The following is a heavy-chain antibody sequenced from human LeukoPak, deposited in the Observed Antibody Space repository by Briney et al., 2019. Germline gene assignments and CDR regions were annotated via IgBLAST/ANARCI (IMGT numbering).Heavy chain of an antibody. D-gene: IGHD3-10*01. CDR2: MNPITGST. Sequence: ASVKVSCKASGFIFTGYDINWVRQAAGQGFEWMGWMNPITGSTGYARQFQGRVTMTRDTSTGTAYMELTSLRSEDTAVYYCVRDGEGVAISVNYWFDPWGQGTLVTVSS. CDR3: VRDGEGVAISVNYWFDP. CDR1: GFIFTGYD. V-gene: IGHV1-8*01. J-gene: IGHJ5*02.